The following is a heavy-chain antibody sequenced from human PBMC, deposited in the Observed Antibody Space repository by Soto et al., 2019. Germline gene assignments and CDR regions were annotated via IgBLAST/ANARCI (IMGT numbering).Heavy chain of an antibody. CDR2: ISWNSGSI. D-gene: IGHD6-19*01. Sequence: EVQLVESGGGLVQPGRSLRLSCAASGFTFDDYAMHWVRQAPGKGLEWVSGISWNSGSIGYADSVKGRFTISRDNAKNSLYLQMNSLRAEDTALYYCCCGWYGDAFDILGQGTMVTVSS. CDR1: GFTFDDYA. CDR3: CCGWYGDAFDI. V-gene: IGHV3-9*01. J-gene: IGHJ3*02.